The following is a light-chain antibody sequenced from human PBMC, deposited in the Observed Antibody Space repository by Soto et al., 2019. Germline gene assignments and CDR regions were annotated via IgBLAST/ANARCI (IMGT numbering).Light chain of an antibody. CDR3: SSYTGSSTLEGV. Sequence: QSVLTQPASVSGSHGQSSTLSCTGTSSDVGGYNYVSWYQQHPGKAPKLIIYDVSNRPSWVSNRFSGSKSGNTASLTISGLQAEDEADYYCSSYTGSSTLEGVFGTGTKVTVL. CDR2: DVS. J-gene: IGLJ1*01. CDR1: SSDVGGYNY. V-gene: IGLV2-14*01.